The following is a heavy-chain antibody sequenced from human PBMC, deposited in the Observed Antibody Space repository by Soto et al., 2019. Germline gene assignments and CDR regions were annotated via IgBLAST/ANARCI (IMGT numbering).Heavy chain of an antibody. CDR1: GFTFSSYA. CDR3: ATGFYYGMDV. J-gene: IGHJ6*02. Sequence: EEQLLQSGGGLAQPGGSLRVSCTASGFTFSSYAMTWVRQAPGKGLVWVSAISGRGGSTYYADSVKGRFTISRDNSKNTLYLQMNSLRAEDTAVYYCATGFYYGMDVWGQGTTVTVSS. V-gene: IGHV3-23*01. CDR2: ISGRGGST.